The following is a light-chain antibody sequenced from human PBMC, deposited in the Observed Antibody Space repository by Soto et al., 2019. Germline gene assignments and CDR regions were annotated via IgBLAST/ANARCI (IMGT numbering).Light chain of an antibody. CDR1: NIGSKS. Sequence: SYELTQPPSVSVAPGKTARITCGGNNIGSKSVHWYQQKPGQAPVLVIYFDDDRPSGSPERFSGSNSGNTATLTISRVEAGDEADYYCQVWDSRSDHVVFGGGTKLTVL. J-gene: IGLJ3*02. V-gene: IGLV3-21*04. CDR2: FDD. CDR3: QVWDSRSDHVV.